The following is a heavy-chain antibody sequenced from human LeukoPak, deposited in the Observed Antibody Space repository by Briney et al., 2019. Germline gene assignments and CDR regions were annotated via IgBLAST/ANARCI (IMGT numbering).Heavy chain of an antibody. Sequence: GASVKVSCKASGGTFSSYAISWVRQAPGQGLEWMGRIIPILGIANYAQKFQGRVTITADKSTSTAYMELSSLRSEDTAVYYCATKSLTGYYFDYYGMDVWGQGTTVTVSS. CDR3: ATKSLTGYYFDYYGMDV. CDR2: IIPILGIA. V-gene: IGHV1-69*04. CDR1: GGTFSSYA. J-gene: IGHJ6*02. D-gene: IGHD3-9*01.